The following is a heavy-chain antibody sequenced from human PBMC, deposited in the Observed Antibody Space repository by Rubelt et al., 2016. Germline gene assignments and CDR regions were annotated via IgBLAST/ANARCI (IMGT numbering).Heavy chain of an antibody. Sequence: QMQLVQSGPEVKKPGTSVKVSCKASGFTFTSSAVQWVRQARGQRLEWIGWIVVCSGNTNYAQKFQERVTVTRDRSARTAYMELGSLRSEDTAVYYCAADSGYGPSMDVWGQGTTVTVSS. CDR1: GFTFTSSA. J-gene: IGHJ6*02. D-gene: IGHD5-12*01. V-gene: IGHV1-58*01. CDR3: AADSGYGPSMDV. CDR2: IVVCSGNT.